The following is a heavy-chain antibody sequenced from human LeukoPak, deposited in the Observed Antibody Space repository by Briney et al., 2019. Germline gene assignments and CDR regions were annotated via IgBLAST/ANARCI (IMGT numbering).Heavy chain of an antibody. CDR2: IYPGDSDG. V-gene: IGHV5-51*01. Sequence: GESLKIPCKGSGYSFTSYWIVWVRQMPGKSLKWMVIIYPGDSDGRYRPSFQGQVTISADKSISTDYLQWSSLKASDTAMYYCARRRDLYSGSYYPFDYWGQGTLVTVSS. D-gene: IGHD1-26*01. CDR1: GYSFTSYW. J-gene: IGHJ4*02. CDR3: ARRRDLYSGSYYPFDY.